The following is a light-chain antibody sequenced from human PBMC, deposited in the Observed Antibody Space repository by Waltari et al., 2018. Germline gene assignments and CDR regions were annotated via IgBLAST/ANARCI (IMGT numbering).Light chain of an antibody. CDR1: QSISSW. Sequence: DIQMTQSPSTLSASVGDTVTITCRASQSISSWLAWYQQKPGKAPKLLIHKAPTLESGVPSRFSGSGSGTEFTLTIDSLLPDDFATYYCQQYSNYPYTFGQGTKLEI. CDR2: KAP. J-gene: IGKJ2*01. V-gene: IGKV1-5*03. CDR3: QQYSNYPYT.